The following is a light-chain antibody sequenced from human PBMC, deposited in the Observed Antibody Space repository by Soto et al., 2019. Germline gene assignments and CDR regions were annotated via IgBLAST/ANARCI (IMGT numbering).Light chain of an antibody. Sequence: ENVLTQSPGTLSLSPGEGATLSCRATQSVTSNFLAWYQQKPGQAPSLLIHTASSRAAGIPDRFSGSGSGTDFTLTISRLEPEDFAVYYCQQYAWSPITFGQGTRLE. CDR3: QQYAWSPIT. J-gene: IGKJ5*01. CDR1: QSVTSNF. V-gene: IGKV3-20*01. CDR2: TAS.